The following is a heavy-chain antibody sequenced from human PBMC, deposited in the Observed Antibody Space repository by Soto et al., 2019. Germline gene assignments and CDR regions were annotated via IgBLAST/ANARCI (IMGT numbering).Heavy chain of an antibody. CDR3: ARILKGPRVGVVIPHPDP. V-gene: IGHV2-26*01. J-gene: IGHJ5*02. CDR1: GFSLSNARMG. D-gene: IGHD3-3*01. CDR2: IFSNDEK. Sequence: SGPTLVNPTETLTLTCTVSGFSLSNARMGVSWIRQPPGKALEWLAHIFSNDEKSYSTSLKSRLTISKDTSKSQVVLTMTNMDPVDTATYYCARILKGPRVGVVIPHPDPWGQGTLVTVSS.